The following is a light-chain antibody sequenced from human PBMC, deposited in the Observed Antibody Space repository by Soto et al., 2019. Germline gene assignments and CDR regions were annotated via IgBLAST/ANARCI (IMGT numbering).Light chain of an antibody. V-gene: IGKV3-20*01. CDR1: QSVSIY. J-gene: IGKJ4*01. CDR3: QQFSSYPLT. Sequence: EIVLTQSPATLSFFPGERATLSCRASQSVSIYLDWYQQKPGQAPRLLIYDASSRATGIPDRFSGGGSGTDFTLTISRLEPEDFAVYYCQQFSSYPLTFGGGTKVDIK. CDR2: DAS.